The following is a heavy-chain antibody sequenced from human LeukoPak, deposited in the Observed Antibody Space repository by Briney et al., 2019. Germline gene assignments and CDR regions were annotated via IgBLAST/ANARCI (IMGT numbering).Heavy chain of an antibody. J-gene: IGHJ6*03. CDR3: ASIRWSFYYYYYMDV. CDR1: GGSISSYY. Sequence: PSETLSLTCTVSGGSISSYYWSWIRQPPGKGLEWIGYIHYSGSTNYNPSLKSRVTISVDTSKNQFSLKLSSVTAADTAVYYCASIRWSFYYYYYMDVWGKGTTVTVSS. V-gene: IGHV4-59*01. CDR2: IHYSGST. D-gene: IGHD4-23*01.